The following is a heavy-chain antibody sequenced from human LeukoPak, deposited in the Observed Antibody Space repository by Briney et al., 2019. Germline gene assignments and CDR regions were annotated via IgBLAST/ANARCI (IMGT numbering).Heavy chain of an antibody. J-gene: IGHJ4*02. CDR1: GFTFSSYG. V-gene: IGHV3-30*02. CDR3: AKEPHYDILTGSGGVDY. CDR2: IWYDGSNK. Sequence: GGSLRLSCAASGFTFSSYGMHWVRQAPGKGLEWVAVIWYDGSNKYYADSVKGRFTISRDNSKNTLYLQMNSLRAEDTAVYYCAKEPHYDILTGSGGVDYWGQGTLVTVSS. D-gene: IGHD3-9*01.